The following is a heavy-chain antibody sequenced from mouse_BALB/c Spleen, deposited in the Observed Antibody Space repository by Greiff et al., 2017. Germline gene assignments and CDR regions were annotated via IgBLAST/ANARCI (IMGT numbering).Heavy chain of an antibody. CDR1: GYTFTSYY. J-gene: IGHJ3*01. V-gene: IGHV1-53*01. Sequence: QVQLQQPGAELVKPGASVKLSCKASGYTFTSYYMYWVKQRPGQGLEWIGRINPSNGGTNFNEKFKSKATLTVDKSSSTAYMQLSSLTSEDSAVYYCTPGYGNAAWFDYWGQGTLVTVSA. CDR3: TPGYGNAAWFDY. CDR2: INPSNGGT. D-gene: IGHD2-10*02.